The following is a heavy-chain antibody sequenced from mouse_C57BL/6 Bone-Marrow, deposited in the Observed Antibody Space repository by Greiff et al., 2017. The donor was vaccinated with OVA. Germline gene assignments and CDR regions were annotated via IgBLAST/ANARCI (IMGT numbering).Heavy chain of an antibody. D-gene: IGHD2-4*01. V-gene: IGHV14-4*01. CDR3: TTPYDYGVAY. CDR2: IDPENGDT. CDR1: GFNIKDDY. Sequence: VQLKQSGAELVRPGASVKLSCTASGFNIKDDYMHWVKQRPEQGLEWIGWIDPENGDTEYASKFQGKATITADTSSNTAYLQLSSLTSEDTAVYYCTTPYDYGVAYWGQGTLVTVSA. J-gene: IGHJ3*01.